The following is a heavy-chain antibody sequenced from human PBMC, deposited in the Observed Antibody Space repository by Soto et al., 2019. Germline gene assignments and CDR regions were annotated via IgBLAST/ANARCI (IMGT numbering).Heavy chain of an antibody. V-gene: IGHV4-39*01. CDR1: GGSISSSSYY. CDR2: IYYSGST. Sequence: PSETLSLTCTVSGGSISSSSYYWGWIRQPPGKGLEWIGSIYYSGSTYYNPSLKSRVTISVDTSKNQFSLKLSSVTAADTAVYYCARHSRTSYWFDPWGQGTLVTVSS. CDR3: ARHSRTSYWFDP. D-gene: IGHD1-26*01. J-gene: IGHJ5*02.